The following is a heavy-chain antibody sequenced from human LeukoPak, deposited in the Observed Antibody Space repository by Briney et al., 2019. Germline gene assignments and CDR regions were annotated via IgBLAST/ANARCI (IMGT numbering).Heavy chain of an antibody. Sequence: PGGSLRLSCAASGFTFSSYAMHWVRQAPGKGLEWVAVISYDGSNKYYADSVKGRFTISRDNSKNTLYLQMNSLRAEDTAVYYCARVGGEYCSSTSCLWGYFDYWGQGTLVTVSS. D-gene: IGHD2-2*01. CDR1: GFTFSSYA. J-gene: IGHJ4*02. V-gene: IGHV3-30-3*01. CDR3: ARVGGEYCSSTSCLWGYFDY. CDR2: ISYDGSNK.